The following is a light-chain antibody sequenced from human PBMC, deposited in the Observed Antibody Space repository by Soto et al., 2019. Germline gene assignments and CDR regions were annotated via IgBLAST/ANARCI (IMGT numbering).Light chain of an antibody. CDR1: QGIRHY. Sequence: DIQMTQSPSSLSASVGDRVTITCRASQGIRHYLAWYQQKPGKVPKLLIYEASNLQSGVPSRFSGSGSATDFILTISSLRLEDIATYYCQQTASAPPWTFGQGTKVDIK. CDR2: EAS. V-gene: IGKV1-27*01. CDR3: QQTASAPPWT. J-gene: IGKJ1*01.